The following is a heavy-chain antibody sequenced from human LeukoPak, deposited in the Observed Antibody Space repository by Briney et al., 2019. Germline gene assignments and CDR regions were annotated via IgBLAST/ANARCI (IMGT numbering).Heavy chain of an antibody. CDR1: VDSVSINSAA. CDR2: TYYRSKCYN. Sequence: SQTLSLTCAISVDSVSINSAAWTWIRQSPSRGLEWLGRTYYRSKCYNDYAVSVKSRITINPDTSKNQCSPQLNSVTPEDTAVYYCARDPMPGGKVYWFDPWGQGTLVTVSS. CDR3: ARDPMPGGKVYWFDP. D-gene: IGHD3-16*01. V-gene: IGHV6-1*01. J-gene: IGHJ5*02.